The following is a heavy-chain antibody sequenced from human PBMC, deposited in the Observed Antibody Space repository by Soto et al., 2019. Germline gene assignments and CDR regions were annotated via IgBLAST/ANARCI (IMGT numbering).Heavy chain of an antibody. CDR3: ASSGSYVRDAFDI. Sequence: QVQLQESGPGVVKPSETLSLTCPVSGVSVSNGSYYWGWIRQPPGKGLEWIGFMYYTGSNNANPSLKSRVTISVDTSQNQLSLKLTSVTAADTAVYYCASSGSYVRDAFDIWGQGTLVTVSS. D-gene: IGHD1-26*01. J-gene: IGHJ3*02. CDR1: GVSVSNGSYY. V-gene: IGHV4-61*01. CDR2: MYYTGSN.